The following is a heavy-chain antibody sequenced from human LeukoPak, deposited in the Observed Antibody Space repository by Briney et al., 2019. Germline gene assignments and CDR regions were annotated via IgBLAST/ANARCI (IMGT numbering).Heavy chain of an antibody. CDR2: IRYEGSSK. CDR1: GFTFSSHG. J-gene: IGHJ3*02. CDR3: ARVRMSGWTLGYAFDI. V-gene: IGHV3-30*02. D-gene: IGHD6-19*01. Sequence: PGGSLRLSCAASGFTFSSHGMHWVRQAPDKGLEWVAFIRYEGSSKYYADSVKGRFIISRDNSKNTLYLQMDSLRPEDTAVYYCARVRMSGWTLGYAFDIWGQGTMVTVSS.